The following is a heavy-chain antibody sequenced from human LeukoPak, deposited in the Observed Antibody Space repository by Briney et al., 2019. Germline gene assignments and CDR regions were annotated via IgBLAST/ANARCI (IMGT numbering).Heavy chain of an antibody. CDR1: GCTFTSYD. CDR2: MNPNSGNT. Sequence: RASVKVSCKASGCTFTSYDINWVRQATGQGLEWMGWMNPNSGNTGYAQKFQGRVTMTRNTSISTAYMELSSLRSEDTAVYYCARSGSTYYDFWSGYVDLAKYWGQGTLVTVSS. D-gene: IGHD3-3*01. V-gene: IGHV1-8*01. J-gene: IGHJ4*02. CDR3: ARSGSTYYDFWSGYVDLAKY.